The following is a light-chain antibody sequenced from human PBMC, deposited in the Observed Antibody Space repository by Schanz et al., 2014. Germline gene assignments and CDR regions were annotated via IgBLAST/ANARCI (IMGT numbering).Light chain of an antibody. CDR1: SSNIGAGFD. J-gene: IGLJ1*01. CDR3: NSYTDSSPLENV. Sequence: QSVLTQPPSLSGAPGQRVTIPCTGTSSNIGAGFDVHWYQQLPQTAPKLLIYGNNHRPSGVSDRFSGSQSGTSASLAIIGLQAEDEADYYCNSYTDSSPLENVFGTGTKLTVL. V-gene: IGLV1-40*01. CDR2: GNN.